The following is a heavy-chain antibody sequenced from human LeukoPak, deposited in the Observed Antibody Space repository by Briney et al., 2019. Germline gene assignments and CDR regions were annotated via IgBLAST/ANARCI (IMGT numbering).Heavy chain of an antibody. Sequence: GSLRLSCAASGFTFSSYEMNWVRRAPGKGLEWVSYISSSGSTIYYADSVKGRFTISRDNAKNSLYLQMNSLRAEDTAVYYCARTTVTAPFQHWGQGTLVTVSS. CDR1: GFTFSSYE. J-gene: IGHJ1*01. CDR3: ARTTVTAPFQH. D-gene: IGHD4-17*01. CDR2: ISSSGSTI. V-gene: IGHV3-48*03.